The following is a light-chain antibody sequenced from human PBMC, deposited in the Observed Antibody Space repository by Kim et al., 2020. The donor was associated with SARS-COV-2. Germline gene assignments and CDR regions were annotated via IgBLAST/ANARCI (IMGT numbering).Light chain of an antibody. CDR1: SNNVGNQG. V-gene: IGLV10-54*01. Sequence: QAGLTQPPSVSKGLRQTATLTCTGNSNNVGNQGAAWLQQHQGHPPKLLSYRNNNRPSGISERLSASRSGNTASLTITGLQPEDEADYYCSAWDSSLSAPVFGGGTKVTVL. CDR3: SAWDSSLSAPV. CDR2: RNN. J-gene: IGLJ3*02.